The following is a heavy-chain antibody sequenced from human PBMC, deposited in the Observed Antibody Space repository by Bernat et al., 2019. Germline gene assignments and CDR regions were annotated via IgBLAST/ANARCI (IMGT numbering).Heavy chain of an antibody. J-gene: IGHJ6*03. CDR1: GFTFSNYA. Sequence: QVQLVESGGGVVQPGRSLRLSCAASGFTFSNYAMHWVRQAPGKGLEWVALIWYDGSNTYYADSVKGRFTISRDNSKSTLYLQTNSLRAEDTAVYYCGRASYRSSCYIEDWGKGTTVTVSS. CDR2: IWYDGSNT. CDR3: GRASYRSSCYIED. D-gene: IGHD6-13*01. V-gene: IGHV3-30-3*01.